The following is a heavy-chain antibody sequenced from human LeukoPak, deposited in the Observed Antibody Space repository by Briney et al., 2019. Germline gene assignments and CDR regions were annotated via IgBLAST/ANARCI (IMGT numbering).Heavy chain of an antibody. CDR3: AREDRYCSGGSCYYYYYGMDV. Sequence: SETLSLTCAVYGGSFSGYYWSWIRQPPGKGLEWIGEINHSGSTNYNPSLKSRVTISVDTSKNQFSLKLSSVTAADTAVYYCAREDRYCSGGSCYYYYYGMDVWGQGTTVTVSS. V-gene: IGHV4-34*01. D-gene: IGHD2-15*01. CDR1: GGSFSGYY. CDR2: INHSGST. J-gene: IGHJ6*02.